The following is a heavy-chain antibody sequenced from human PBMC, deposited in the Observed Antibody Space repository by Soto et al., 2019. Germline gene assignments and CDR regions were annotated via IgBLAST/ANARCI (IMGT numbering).Heavy chain of an antibody. J-gene: IGHJ1*01. Sequence: EVQLVESGGGLVQPGGSLRLSCAASGFTFSSYSMNWVRQAPGKGLEWVSYISSSSSTIYYADSVKGRFTIARDNAKNALYLQMNSLRDEDTTVYYCASMGYYDSSGYKYFQHWGQDTLVTVSS. V-gene: IGHV3-48*02. CDR1: GFTFSSYS. D-gene: IGHD3-22*01. CDR3: ASMGYYDSSGYKYFQH. CDR2: ISSSSSTI.